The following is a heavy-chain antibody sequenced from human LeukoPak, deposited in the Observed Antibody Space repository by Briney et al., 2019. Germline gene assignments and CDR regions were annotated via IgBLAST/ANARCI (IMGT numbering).Heavy chain of an antibody. CDR3: ARRWNYGRNYYIDV. CDR1: GGTFSNYY. V-gene: IGHV4-34*01. J-gene: IGHJ6*03. D-gene: IGHD1-7*01. CDR2: INHSGRI. Sequence: PSETLSLTCVVYGGTFSNYYWSWIRQPPGRGVEWIGEINHSGRINYNPSLMSRVTVSVDTSKNQFSLRLTSVTATDTAVYYCARRWNYGRNYYIDVGGNGATVSVSS.